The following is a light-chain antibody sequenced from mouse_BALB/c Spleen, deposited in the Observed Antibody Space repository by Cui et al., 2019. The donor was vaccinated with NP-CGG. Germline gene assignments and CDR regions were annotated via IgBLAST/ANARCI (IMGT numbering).Light chain of an antibody. J-gene: IGLJ1*01. CDR1: TGAVTTRNY. CDR3: ALWYSNHWV. Sequence: QAVVTQEPALTTSPGEKVTLTCRSSTGAVTTRNYANWVQEKPDHLFTGLIGGTNNRAPGVPARFSGSLIGDKAALTITGAQTEDEAIYFCALWYSNHWVFGGGTKLTVL. V-gene: IGLV1*01. CDR2: GTN.